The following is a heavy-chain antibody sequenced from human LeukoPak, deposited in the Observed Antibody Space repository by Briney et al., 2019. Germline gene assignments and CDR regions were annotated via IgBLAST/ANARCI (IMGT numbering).Heavy chain of an antibody. V-gene: IGHV3-30-3*01. J-gene: IGHJ4*02. D-gene: IGHD2-21*02. CDR3: ARAYCGGDCPFDY. Sequence: GGSPRLSCAASGFTFSSYAMHWVRQAPGKGLEWVAVISYDGSNKYYADSVKGRFTISRDNSKNTLYLQMNSLRAEDTAVYYCARAYCGGDCPFDYWGQGTLVTVSS. CDR2: ISYDGSNK. CDR1: GFTFSSYA.